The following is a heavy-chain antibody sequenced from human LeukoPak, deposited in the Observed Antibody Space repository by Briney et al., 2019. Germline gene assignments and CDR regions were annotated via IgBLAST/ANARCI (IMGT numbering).Heavy chain of an antibody. CDR3: ARDSRGSGSYYNVRYFDY. V-gene: IGHV3-48*01. J-gene: IGHJ4*02. CDR1: GFTFSSYS. D-gene: IGHD3-10*01. CDR2: ISSSSSTI. Sequence: GGSLRLSCAASGFTFSSYSMNWVRQAPGRGLEWVSYISSSSSTIYYADSVKGRFTISRDNAKNSLYLQMNSLRAEDTAVYYCARDSRGSGSYYNVRYFDYWGQGTPVTVSS.